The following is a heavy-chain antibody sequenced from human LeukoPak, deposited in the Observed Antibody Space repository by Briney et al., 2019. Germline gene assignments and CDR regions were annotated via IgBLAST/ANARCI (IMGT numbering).Heavy chain of an antibody. J-gene: IGHJ4*02. Sequence: GESLKISCKGSGYDFPAYWIAWVRQMPGKGLEWMGNINPADSRITYSPSFQGQVTISVGKSISTAYLQWSSLKASDSAMYYCARHYSYNWFGYWGQGSLVTVSS. V-gene: IGHV5-51*01. CDR2: INPADSRI. CDR1: GYDFPAYW. CDR3: ARHYSYNWFGY. D-gene: IGHD5-24*01.